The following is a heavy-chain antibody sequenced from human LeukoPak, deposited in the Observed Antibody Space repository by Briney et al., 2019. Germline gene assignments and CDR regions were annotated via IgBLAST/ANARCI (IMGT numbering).Heavy chain of an antibody. V-gene: IGHV1-2*02. CDR3: AKPSQARFRDPGAFDS. J-gene: IGHJ4*02. CDR1: GYTFTGYY. D-gene: IGHD3-10*01. Sequence: ASVKVSCKASGYTFTGYYMHWVRQAPGQGLEWMGWINPNSGGTNYAQKFQGRVTMTRDTSISTAYMELSRLRSDDTALYYCAKPSQARFRDPGAFDSWGQGTLVTVSS. CDR2: INPNSGGT.